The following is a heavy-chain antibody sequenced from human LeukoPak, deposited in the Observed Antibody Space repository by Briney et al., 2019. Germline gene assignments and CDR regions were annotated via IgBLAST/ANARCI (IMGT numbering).Heavy chain of an antibody. J-gene: IGHJ4*02. V-gene: IGHV3-30*02. D-gene: IGHD1-26*01. Sequence: GGSLRLSCAASGFVFSSYGMYWVRQAPGKGLEWVAFIRFDGSDKDYADSVKGRFTISRVNSKNTLYLQMNTLRPEDTGIYYCARLLTSSLLGAFREDDNWGQGTLVTVSS. CDR1: GFVFSSYG. CDR3: ARLLTSSLLGAFREDDN. CDR2: IRFDGSDK.